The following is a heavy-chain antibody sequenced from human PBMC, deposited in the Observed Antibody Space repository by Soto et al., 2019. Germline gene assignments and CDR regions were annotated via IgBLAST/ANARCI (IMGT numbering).Heavy chain of an antibody. CDR1: GFTFSNYH. CDR3: VRSAVVAGSGDY. Sequence: VQLVESGGGLVKPGGSLRLSCAASGFTFSNYHMNWVRQAPGKGLEWVSSISSGSTYIYYADSVKGRFTISRDNAKNELYLQMNSLRVDDTAVYYGVRSAVVAGSGDYGGQGTVVTVCS. CDR2: ISSGSTYI. J-gene: IGHJ4*02. V-gene: IGHV3-21*01. D-gene: IGHD2-15*01.